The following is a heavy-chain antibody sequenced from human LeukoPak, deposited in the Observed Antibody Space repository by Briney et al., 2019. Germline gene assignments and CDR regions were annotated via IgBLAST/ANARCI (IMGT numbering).Heavy chain of an antibody. CDR3: ARAGYRYCSGGSCPYYFDY. J-gene: IGHJ4*02. D-gene: IGHD2-15*01. Sequence: GGSLRLSCAASGFTFSSYAMHWVRQAPGKGLEGVAVISYDGSNKYYADSVKRRFTISRDNSKNTLYLQMNSLRAEDTAVYYCARAGYRYCSGGSCPYYFDYWGQGTLVTVSS. CDR1: GFTFSSYA. V-gene: IGHV3-30-3*01. CDR2: ISYDGSNK.